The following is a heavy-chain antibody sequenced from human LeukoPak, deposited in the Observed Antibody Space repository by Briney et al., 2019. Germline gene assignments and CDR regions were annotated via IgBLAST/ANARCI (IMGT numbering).Heavy chain of an antibody. V-gene: IGHV3-30*18. J-gene: IGHJ4*02. CDR2: ISYDGSNK. Sequence: PGGSLRLSCAASGFTFSSYGMHWVRQAPGKGLEWVAVISYDGSNKYYADSVKGRFTISRDNSKNTLYLQMNSLRAEDTAVYYCAKDYYGSGGYPDYWGQGTLVTVSS. CDR1: GFTFSSYG. CDR3: AKDYYGSGGYPDY. D-gene: IGHD3-10*01.